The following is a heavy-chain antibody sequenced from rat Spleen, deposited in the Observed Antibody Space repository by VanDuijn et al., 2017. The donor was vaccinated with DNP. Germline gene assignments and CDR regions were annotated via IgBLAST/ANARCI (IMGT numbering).Heavy chain of an antibody. Sequence: QVQLKESGPGLVQPSQTLSLTCTVSGFSLTSNGVHWVRQPPGKGLEWMGVMWSDGDTSYNSTLQSRLRISRDTSKSQVFLKMNSLQTEDTATYSCARDYYDGSYYGLRFANWGQGTLVTVSS. J-gene: IGHJ3*01. CDR2: MWSDGDT. V-gene: IGHV2-32*01. D-gene: IGHD1-12*02. CDR1: GFSLTSNG. CDR3: ARDYYDGSYYGLRFAN.